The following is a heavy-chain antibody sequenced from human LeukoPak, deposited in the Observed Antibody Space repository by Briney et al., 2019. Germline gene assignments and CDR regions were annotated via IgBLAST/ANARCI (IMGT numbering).Heavy chain of an antibody. CDR2: ISSSGSTI. Sequence: GGSLRLSCAASGFTFSDYYMSWIRQAPGKGLEWVSYISSSGSTIYYADSVKGRFTISRDNSKNTLYLQMNSLRAEDTAVYYCARGATGGNSPRPYFDYWGRGTLVTVSS. CDR1: GFTFSDYY. V-gene: IGHV3-11*04. J-gene: IGHJ4*02. D-gene: IGHD4-23*01. CDR3: ARGATGGNSPRPYFDY.